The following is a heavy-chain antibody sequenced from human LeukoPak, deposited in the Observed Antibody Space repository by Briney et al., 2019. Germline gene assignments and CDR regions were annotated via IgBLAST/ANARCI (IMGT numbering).Heavy chain of an antibody. Sequence: ASVKVSCKASGHTFTSYGISWVRQAPGQGLEWMGWISAYNGNTNYAQKLQGRVTMTTDTSTSTAYMELRSLRSDDTAVYYCARSYYDSSGYYRTPEFDYWGQGTLVTVSS. D-gene: IGHD3-22*01. V-gene: IGHV1-18*01. CDR2: ISAYNGNT. J-gene: IGHJ4*02. CDR1: GHTFTSYG. CDR3: ARSYYDSSGYYRTPEFDY.